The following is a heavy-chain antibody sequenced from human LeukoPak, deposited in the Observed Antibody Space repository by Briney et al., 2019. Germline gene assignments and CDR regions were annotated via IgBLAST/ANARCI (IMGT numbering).Heavy chain of an antibody. V-gene: IGHV4-34*01. D-gene: IGHD2-15*01. J-gene: IGHJ4*02. CDR3: ARTAPDIVVVVAAPSPEFYFDY. Sequence: PSETLSLTCAVYGGSFSGYYWSLIRQPPRKGLEWIEEINHSGSTNYNPSLKSRVTISVDTSKNQFSLKLSSVTAADTAVYYCARTAPDIVVVVAAPSPEFYFDYWGQGTLVTVSS. CDR1: GGSFSGYY. CDR2: INHSGST.